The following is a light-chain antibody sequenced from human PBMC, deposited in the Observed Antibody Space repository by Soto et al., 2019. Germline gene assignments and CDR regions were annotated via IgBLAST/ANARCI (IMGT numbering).Light chain of an antibody. CDR1: QNITNY. J-gene: IGKJ4*01. V-gene: IGKV1-39*01. CDR2: GAA. CDR3: QQSYNIQALT. Sequence: DIRMTKSPSSLSASEGDRVTITCRVSQNITNYLNWYQQQPGKAPRVLIYGAASLQSGVPSRFSGSGSGTNFSLTINSLQPEDYATYYCQQSYNIQALTFGGGTKVDIK.